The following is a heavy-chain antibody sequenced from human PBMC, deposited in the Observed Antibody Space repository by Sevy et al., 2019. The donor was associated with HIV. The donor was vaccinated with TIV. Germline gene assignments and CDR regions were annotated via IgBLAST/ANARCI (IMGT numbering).Heavy chain of an antibody. CDR2: ISSSSTSV. D-gene: IGHD3-16*01. J-gene: IGHJ4*02. CDR1: GFTFSSYD. CDR3: SRDSPGLGLGEY. V-gene: IGHV3-48*01. Sequence: GGSLRLSCAVSGFTFSSYDMHWVRQAPGKGLEWVSYISSSSTSVYYADSVKGRFTISRDNAKNSLYLQMNSLRAEDTAVYYCSRDSPGLGLGEYWGQGSLVTVSS.